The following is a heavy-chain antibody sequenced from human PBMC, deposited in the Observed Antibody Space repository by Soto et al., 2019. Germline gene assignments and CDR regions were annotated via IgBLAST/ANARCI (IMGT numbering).Heavy chain of an antibody. Sequence: QVQLVESGGGVVQPGRSLRLSCAASGFTFSSYAMHWVRQAPGKGLEWVAVISYDGSNKYYADSVKGRFTISRDNSKNTLYLQKDSLRAEDTAVYSCGRFGSRTPGFDYWGQGTPVTVSS. J-gene: IGHJ4*02. CDR1: GFTFSSYA. CDR3: GRFGSRTPGFDY. CDR2: ISYDGSNK. V-gene: IGHV3-30-3*01. D-gene: IGHD2-15*01.